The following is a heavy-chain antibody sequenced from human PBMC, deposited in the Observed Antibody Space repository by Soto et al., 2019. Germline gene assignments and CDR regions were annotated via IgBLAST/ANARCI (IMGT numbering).Heavy chain of an antibody. J-gene: IGHJ6*02. Sequence: EVQLLESGGGLIQRGGSLRLSCTGSEFTFSNFVMSWVRQVPGKVLEWLACITASGGSTYYADSVKVRFSVSRDNSKSTLYLQLNSLEAEDTAVYHCAVHLGQNYYTLDVWGQGTTVHVSS. D-gene: IGHD1-26*01. V-gene: IGHV3-23*01. CDR2: ITASGGST. CDR1: EFTFSNFV. CDR3: AVHLGQNYYTLDV.